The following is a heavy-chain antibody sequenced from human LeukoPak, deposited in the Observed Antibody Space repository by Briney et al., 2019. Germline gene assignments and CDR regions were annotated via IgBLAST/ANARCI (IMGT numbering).Heavy chain of an antibody. V-gene: IGHV3-30*04. CDR3: ARDGFVGYSYGFFFDY. CDR1: GFIFSSYA. Sequence: GRSLRLSCAASGFIFSSYAMHWGRQAPGKGLEWVAVISYDVSNKYYADSVKGRFTITRDNSKNTLYLQMNSLRAEDTAVYYCARDGFVGYSYGFFFDYWGQGTLVTVSS. J-gene: IGHJ4*02. D-gene: IGHD5-18*01. CDR2: ISYDVSNK.